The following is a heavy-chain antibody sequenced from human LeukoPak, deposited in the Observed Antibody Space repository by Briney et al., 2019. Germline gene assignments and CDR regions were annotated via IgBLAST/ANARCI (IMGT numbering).Heavy chain of an antibody. D-gene: IGHD6-19*01. J-gene: IGHJ4*02. V-gene: IGHV3-23*01. CDR2: ISGSGGST. CDR1: GFTFSSYA. CDR3: AKDRAPVLYSSGWYGDY. Sequence: GGCLRLSCAASGFTFSSYAMSWVRQAPGKGLEWVSAISGSGGSTYYADSVKGRFTISRDNSKNTLYLQMNSLRAEDTAVYYCAKDRAPVLYSSGWYGDYWGQGTLVTVSS.